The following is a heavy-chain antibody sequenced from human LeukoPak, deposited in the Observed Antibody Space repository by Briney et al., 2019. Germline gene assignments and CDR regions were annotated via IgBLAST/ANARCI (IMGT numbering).Heavy chain of an antibody. CDR1: GGSISSGGYY. Sequence: TLSLTCTVSGGSISSGGYYWGWIRQHPGKGLEWIGYIYYSGSTYYNPSLKSRVTISVDTSKNQFSLKLSSVTAADTAVYYCARGSSEDDSSGYLYYFDYWGQGTLVTVSS. CDR2: IYYSGST. J-gene: IGHJ4*02. CDR3: ARGSSEDDSSGYLYYFDY. D-gene: IGHD3-22*01. V-gene: IGHV4-31*03.